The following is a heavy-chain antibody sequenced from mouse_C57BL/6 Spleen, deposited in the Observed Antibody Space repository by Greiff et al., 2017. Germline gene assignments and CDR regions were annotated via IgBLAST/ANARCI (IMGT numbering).Heavy chain of an antibody. D-gene: IGHD3-3*01. CDR1: GFNIKDYY. V-gene: IGHV14-1*01. CDR3: TTRDMSSGDYCDD. J-gene: IGHJ2*01. CDR2: IAPEAGAT. Sequence: DVQLQESGAELVRPGASVKLSCTASGFNIKDYYMHWVKQRPEQGLEWIGRIAPEAGATEYAPKFQGKATMTADTSSNTAYLQRSSLTSEDTAVYYGTTRDMSSGDYCDDWGKGTTLTVAS.